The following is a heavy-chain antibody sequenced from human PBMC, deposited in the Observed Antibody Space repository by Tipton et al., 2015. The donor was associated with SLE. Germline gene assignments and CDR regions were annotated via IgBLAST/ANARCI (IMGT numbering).Heavy chain of an antibody. D-gene: IGHD2-2*01. CDR2: IYSGGSST. CDR3: ARALGEDIVVVPAAPYWYFDL. V-gene: IGHV3-23*03. J-gene: IGHJ2*01. CDR1: GFTFSSYA. Sequence: SLRLSCAASGFTFSSYAMSWVRQAPGKGLEWVSVIYSGGSSTYYADSVKGRFTISRDNSKNTLYLQMNSLRAEDTAVYYCARALGEDIVVVPAAPYWYFDLWGRGTLVTVSS.